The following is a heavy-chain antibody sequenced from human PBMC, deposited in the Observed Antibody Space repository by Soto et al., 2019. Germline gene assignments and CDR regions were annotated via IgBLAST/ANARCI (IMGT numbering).Heavy chain of an antibody. V-gene: IGHV3-72*01. CDR3: ARLTRDGNDY. J-gene: IGHJ4*02. CDR1: GFTLSDQY. CDR2: SRNKANSYTT. D-gene: IGHD2-2*01. Sequence: LRLSCAASGFTLSDQYMDWVRQAPGKGLEWVGRSRNKANSYTTEYAASVKGRFTISRDDSKNSLYLQMNSLNTEDTAVYYCARLTRDGNDYWGQGTLVTVSS.